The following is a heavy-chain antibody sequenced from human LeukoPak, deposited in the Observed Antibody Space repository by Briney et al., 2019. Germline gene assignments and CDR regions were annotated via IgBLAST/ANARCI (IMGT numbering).Heavy chain of an antibody. CDR1: GFPFSSYA. CDR3: AKPPYGRDVYNYFDY. Sequence: PGGSLRLSCSASGFPFSSYAMHWVRQAPGKGLEYVSAISDSGGSTYYADSVKGRFTISRDNSKNTLYLQMSSLRVEDTAVYYCAKPPYGRDVYNYFDYWGQGTPVTVSS. J-gene: IGHJ4*02. D-gene: IGHD5-24*01. CDR2: ISDSGGST. V-gene: IGHV3-64D*09.